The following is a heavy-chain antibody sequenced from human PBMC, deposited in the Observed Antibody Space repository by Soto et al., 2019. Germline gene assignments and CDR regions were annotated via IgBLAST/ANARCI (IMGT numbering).Heavy chain of an antibody. CDR2: VSLTGDRT. CDR3: ARGGGYCTPTSCAIDS. Sequence: GGSLRLSCVASRFSFSSYEMSWVRQAAGKGLERVSRVSLTGDRTNYAGSVKGRFTVSRDNFKNTLYLEMDSLRPEDTAIYYCARGGGYCTPTSCAIDSWGRGTPVTVYS. D-gene: IGHD2-8*01. CDR1: RFSFSSYE. J-gene: IGHJ4*02. V-gene: IGHV3-23*01.